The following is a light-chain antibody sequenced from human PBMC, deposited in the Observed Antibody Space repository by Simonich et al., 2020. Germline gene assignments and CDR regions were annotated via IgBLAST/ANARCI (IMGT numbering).Light chain of an antibody. CDR2: WAS. Sequence: DIVMTQSPDSLAVSLGERATINCKSSQSVLYSSNNKNYLAWYQQKPGQPPKRLIYWASTRESGVPDLFSGSGSGTDFTLTISSLQAEDVAVYYCQQYYSTPWTFGQGTKVEIK. J-gene: IGKJ1*01. CDR3: QQYYSTPWT. V-gene: IGKV4-1*01. CDR1: QSVLYSSNNKNY.